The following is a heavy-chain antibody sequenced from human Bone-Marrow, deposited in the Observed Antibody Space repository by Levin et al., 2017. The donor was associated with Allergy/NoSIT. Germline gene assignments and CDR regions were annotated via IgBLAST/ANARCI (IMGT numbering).Heavy chain of an antibody. D-gene: IGHD3-10*01. CDR2: INWSGSFT. V-gene: IGHV3-20*04. J-gene: IGHJ6*02. CDR3: ARVSVTDGDFNYGLDV. Sequence: GGSLRLSCVASGFKFDDYGLNWVRQRPGKGLEWVSGINWSGSFTGYADSVKGRFTIFRDKSKNSLILQMGSLRVEDTALYYCARVSVTDGDFNYGLDVWGQGTAVTVSS. CDR1: GFKFDDYG.